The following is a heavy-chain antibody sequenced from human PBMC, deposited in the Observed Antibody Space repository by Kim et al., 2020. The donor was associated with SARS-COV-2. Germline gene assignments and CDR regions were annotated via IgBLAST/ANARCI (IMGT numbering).Heavy chain of an antibody. Sequence: DGSSTSYADSVTGRFTISRDNAKDTLYLQMNSLRAEDTAVYYCANNWGLDFWGQGTLVTVSS. V-gene: IGHV3-74*01. CDR2: DGSST. CDR3: ANNWGLDF. J-gene: IGHJ4*02. D-gene: IGHD7-27*01.